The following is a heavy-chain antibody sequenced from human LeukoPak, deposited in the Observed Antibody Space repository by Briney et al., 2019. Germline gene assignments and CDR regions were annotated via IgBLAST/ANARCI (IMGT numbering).Heavy chain of an antibody. CDR1: GFIFRNTW. D-gene: IGHD2-2*01. CDR2: IKSETDGGTT. J-gene: IGHJ3*02. Sequence: GGSLRLSCAASGFIFRNTWMSWVRQAPGKGLEWVGRIKSETDGGTTDYAAPVKDRFTISRDDSKNTLYLQMNSLKSTDTAVYCCTLRYCSSLGCHRGSFDIWGQGTMVTVSS. V-gene: IGHV3-15*01. CDR3: TLRYCSSLGCHRGSFDI.